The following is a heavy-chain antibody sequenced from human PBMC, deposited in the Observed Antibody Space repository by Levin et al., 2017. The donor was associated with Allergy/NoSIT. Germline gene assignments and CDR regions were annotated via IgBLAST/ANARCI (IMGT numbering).Heavy chain of an antibody. CDR3: ARGGVPITL. CDR2: INMDGTTT. CDR1: GFIFSNYW. Sequence: PGGSLRLSCAASGFIFSNYWMHWVRQPPGKGLIWVSRINMDGTTTDYADSVKGRFTISRDNAKNTLFLQMNGLTVEDMGTYYCARGGVPITLWGRGTLVTVAS. V-gene: IGHV3-74*01. J-gene: IGHJ4*02.